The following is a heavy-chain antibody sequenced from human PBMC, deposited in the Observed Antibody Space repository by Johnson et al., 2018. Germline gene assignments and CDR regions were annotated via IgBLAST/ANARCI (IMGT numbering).Heavy chain of an antibody. J-gene: IGHJ6*03. CDR2: IWYDGRNK. D-gene: IGHD3-3*01. V-gene: IGHV3-33*01. CDR1: GFTFSSYG. CDR3: ARVVGGATEYDFWSSHPGYYYMDV. Sequence: QVQLVESGGGVVQPGRSLRLSCAASGFTFSSYGMPWVRQAPGKGLEWVAVIWYDGRNKYYADSVKGRFTISRDNSKNTLYPQMNSLRAEDTAVYYCARVVGGATEYDFWSSHPGYYYMDVWGQGTTVTVSS.